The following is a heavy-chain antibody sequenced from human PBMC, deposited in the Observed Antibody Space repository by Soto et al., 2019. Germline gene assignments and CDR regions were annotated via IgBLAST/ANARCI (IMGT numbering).Heavy chain of an antibody. D-gene: IGHD1-1*01. CDR2: ISHDGGIQ. V-gene: IGHV3-30-3*01. Sequence: QVQLVESGGGVVQPGRSLTLSCAASGFPCTSYAMQWVRQAPGKGLEWVAVISHDGGIQHYTDSVKGRFTIARDNSKNTLYLQMNSLRDEDTAVYHCAREHDAVGVWGQGTTVTVAS. CDR1: GFPCTSYA. CDR3: AREHDAVGV. J-gene: IGHJ6*02.